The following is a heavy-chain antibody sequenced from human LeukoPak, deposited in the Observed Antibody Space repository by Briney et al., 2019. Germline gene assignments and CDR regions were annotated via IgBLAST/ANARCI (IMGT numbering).Heavy chain of an antibody. V-gene: IGHV4-34*01. CDR3: ARAGTGVIWFDP. D-gene: IGHD1-14*01. CDR1: GGSFSGYY. CDR2: INHSGST. Sequence: SETLSLTCAVYGGSFSGYYWSWIRQPPGKGLEWIGEINHSGSTNYNPSLKSRVTISVDTSKNQFSLKLSSVTAADTAVYYCARAGTGVIWFDPWGQGTLVTVSS. J-gene: IGHJ5*02.